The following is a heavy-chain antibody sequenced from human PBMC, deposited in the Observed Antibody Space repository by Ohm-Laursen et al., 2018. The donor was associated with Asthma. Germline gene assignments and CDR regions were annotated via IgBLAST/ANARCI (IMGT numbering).Heavy chain of an antibody. CDR1: GFTLTTYD. J-gene: IGHJ3*02. D-gene: IGHD3-22*01. Sequence: GSLRLSCTASGFTLTTYDMIWVRQAPGRGLEWLSYISSRSTSVYYADSVQGRFSISRDNAKNSLYLQLNSLRDEDTAVYYCARDTYYFDSTGYYSQAFDIWGQGTMVTVSS. CDR2: ISSRSTSV. V-gene: IGHV3-48*02. CDR3: ARDTYYFDSTGYYSQAFDI.